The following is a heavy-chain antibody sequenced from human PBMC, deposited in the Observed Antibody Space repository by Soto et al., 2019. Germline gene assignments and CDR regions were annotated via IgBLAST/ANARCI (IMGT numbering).Heavy chain of an antibody. CDR3: ARGGSGWAEYFQH. CDR2: IYYTGGT. J-gene: IGHJ1*01. Sequence: QVQLQESGPGLVEPSQTLSLTCTVSGGSIGSTDSYWSWIRRPPGKGLEWIGYIYYTGGTFYNPSTKCRLTISLETSSNQFSRTLTSVTATDTGIYYCARGGSGWAEYFQHWGQGTLVAVSS. V-gene: IGHV4-30-4*08. CDR1: GGSIGSTDSY. D-gene: IGHD6-25*01.